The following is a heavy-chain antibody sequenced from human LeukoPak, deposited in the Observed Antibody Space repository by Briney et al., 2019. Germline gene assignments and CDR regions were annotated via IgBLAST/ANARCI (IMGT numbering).Heavy chain of an antibody. J-gene: IGHJ4*02. V-gene: IGHV1-2*02. CDR2: INPNSGGT. Sequence: ASVKVSCKASGYTFTGCCMHWVRRAPGQGLEWMGWINPNSGGTNYAQKFQGRVTMTRDTSISTAYMELSRLTSDDTAVYYCARELEGYGDRDIDYWGPGTLVTVSS. D-gene: IGHD4-17*01. CDR3: ARELEGYGDRDIDY. CDR1: GYTFTGCC.